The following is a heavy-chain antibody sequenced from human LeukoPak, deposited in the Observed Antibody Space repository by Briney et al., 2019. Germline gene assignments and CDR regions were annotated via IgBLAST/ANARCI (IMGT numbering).Heavy chain of an antibody. Sequence: PSETLSLTCTVSGASITSYHWSWIRQPAGKGLEWIGRIYTSASTNYSPSFKGRATISIDRSKSQFSLNLPSVTAAGTAVYYCARDRIWNDAGHDPFDIWGQGTMVTVSS. CDR2: IYTSAST. V-gene: IGHV4-4*07. D-gene: IGHD1-1*01. J-gene: IGHJ3*02. CDR3: ARDRIWNDAGHDPFDI. CDR1: GASITSYH.